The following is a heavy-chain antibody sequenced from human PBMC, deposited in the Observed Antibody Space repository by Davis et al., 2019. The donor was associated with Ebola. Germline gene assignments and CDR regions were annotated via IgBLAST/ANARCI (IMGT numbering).Heavy chain of an antibody. CDR2: IGSSSSYI. V-gene: IGHV3-21*01. CDR1: GFTFSSYS. Sequence: PGGSLRPSCPASGFTFSSYSMNWVRQAPGKGLEWVSSIGSSSSYIYYADSVKGRFTISSDNAKKSLYLHMNSLRAEDTAVYYCARDKFYYDSSGYGYYYGMDVWGQGTTVTVSS. CDR3: ARDKFYYDSSGYGYYYGMDV. D-gene: IGHD3-22*01. J-gene: IGHJ6*02.